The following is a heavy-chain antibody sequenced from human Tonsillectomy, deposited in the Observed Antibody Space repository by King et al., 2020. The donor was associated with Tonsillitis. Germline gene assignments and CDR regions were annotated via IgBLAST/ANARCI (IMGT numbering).Heavy chain of an antibody. V-gene: IGHV3-23*04. CDR2: ISGSDNST. CDR1: GFTFSSYP. Sequence: VQLVESGEGLVQPGGSLRLSCAASGFTFSSYPMGWVRQAPGKGLEWVSGISGSDNSTYYGDSVKGRFTISRDNSKNTLYLQMNSLRAEDTAVYYCAKGNISGWYGGYGYWYFDLWGRGTLVTVSS. CDR3: AKGNISGWYGGYGYWYFDL. J-gene: IGHJ2*01. D-gene: IGHD6-13*01.